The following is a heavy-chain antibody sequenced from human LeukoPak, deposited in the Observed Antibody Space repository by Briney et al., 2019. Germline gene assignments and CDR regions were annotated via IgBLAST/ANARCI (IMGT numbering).Heavy chain of an antibody. D-gene: IGHD6-13*01. CDR2: IKPDGTTK. CDR1: GFPFSSYS. J-gene: IGHJ4*02. Sequence: PGGSLRLSCAASGFPFSSYSMTWVRQAPGKGLDWVANIKPDGTTKFYVDSVKGRFTISRDNALNSLYLQMNSLRAEDTAIYYCARSIPYGTTWYGRSDYWGQGTLVTVSS. V-gene: IGHV3-7*03. CDR3: ARSIPYGTTWYGRSDY.